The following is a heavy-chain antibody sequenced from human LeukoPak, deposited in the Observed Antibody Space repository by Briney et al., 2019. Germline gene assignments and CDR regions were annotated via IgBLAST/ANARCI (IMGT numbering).Heavy chain of an antibody. CDR1: GLTVSNYY. V-gene: IGHV3-53*01. CDR3: ARSGFWDTFSYYYMDV. D-gene: IGHD2/OR15-2a*01. Sequence: GGSLRLSCAASGLTVSNYYMNWVRQAPGKGLEWVSAIYTSGHTVYTDSVIRGFIISKDNSNNTPLLQMNSIRAADTAIYCWARSGFWDTFSYYYMDVWGKGNPVTASS. J-gene: IGHJ6*03. CDR2: IYTSGHT.